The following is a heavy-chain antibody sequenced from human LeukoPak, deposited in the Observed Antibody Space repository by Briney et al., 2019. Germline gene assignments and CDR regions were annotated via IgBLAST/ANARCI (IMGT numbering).Heavy chain of an antibody. J-gene: IGHJ4*02. CDR1: GFSFSNYA. V-gene: IGHV3-23*01. D-gene: IGHD3-22*01. Sequence: PGGSLRLSCAASGFSFSNYAMSWVCQAPGKGLEWVSRISGSGSIDYADSVKGRFTISRDNSKNTLYLQMNSLRAEDTAVYYCAKESYYDGTGFYTGWGQGNLVTVSS. CDR2: ISGSGSI. CDR3: AKESYYDGTGFYTG.